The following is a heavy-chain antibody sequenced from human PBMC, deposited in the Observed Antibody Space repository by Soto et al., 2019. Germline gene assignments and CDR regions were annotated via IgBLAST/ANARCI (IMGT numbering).Heavy chain of an antibody. D-gene: IGHD2-21*02. CDR3: ARPHSYYLPDY. Sequence: EVQMVESGGGLVQPGGSLRLSCTASGFAFGSYWMFWVRQAPGKGLVCVSRINSDGSSTTYADSVKGRFTVSRDNAKNTVYLQMTSLRDEDTAVYSCARPHSYYLPDYWGLGTLVTVSS. J-gene: IGHJ4*02. V-gene: IGHV3-74*01. CDR2: INSDGSST. CDR1: GFAFGSYW.